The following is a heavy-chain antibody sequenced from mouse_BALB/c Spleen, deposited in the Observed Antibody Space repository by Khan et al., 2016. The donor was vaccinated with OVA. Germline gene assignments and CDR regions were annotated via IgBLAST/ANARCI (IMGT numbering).Heavy chain of an antibody. CDR1: GYTFTNYG. Sequence: QIQLVQSGPEPKKPGETVKISCKASGYTFTNYGMNWVKQAPGKGLKWMGWINTYTGEPTYTDDFKGRFAFSLETSASTAYLQINNLKNEDMATYFCARGASYWYFDVWGAGTTVTVSS. CDR3: ARGASYWYFDV. J-gene: IGHJ1*01. V-gene: IGHV9-1*02. CDR2: INTYTGEP.